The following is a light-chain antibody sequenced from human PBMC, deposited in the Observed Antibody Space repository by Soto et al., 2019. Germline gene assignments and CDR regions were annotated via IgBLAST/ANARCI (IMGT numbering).Light chain of an antibody. Sequence: EIVMTQSPATLSVSPGERVTLSCRASQSVSSNLAWYQQKPGQAPRLLIYGASTRATGIPARFSGSGSGTEFTLTISSLQSEDFAVYYCQQYNNWPGWAFGQGTEVEIK. J-gene: IGKJ1*01. V-gene: IGKV3-15*01. CDR1: QSVSSN. CDR3: QQYNNWPGWA. CDR2: GAS.